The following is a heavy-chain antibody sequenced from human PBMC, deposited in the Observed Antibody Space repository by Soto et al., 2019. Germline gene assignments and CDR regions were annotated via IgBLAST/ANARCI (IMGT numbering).Heavy chain of an antibody. CDR3: AKDGPKLGIGKYFDY. V-gene: IGHV3-23*01. D-gene: IGHD7-27*01. CDR2: ISGSGGST. CDR1: GFTFSSYA. J-gene: IGHJ4*02. Sequence: GGSLRLSCAASGFTFSSYAMSWVRQAPGKGLEWVSAISGSGGSTYYADSVKGRFTISRENSKNTLYLQMNSRRAEDTAVYYCAKDGPKLGIGKYFDYWGQVTLVTVSS.